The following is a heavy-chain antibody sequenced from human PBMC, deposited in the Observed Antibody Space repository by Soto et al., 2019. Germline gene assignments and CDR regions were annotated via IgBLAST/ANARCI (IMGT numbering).Heavy chain of an antibody. CDR2: IYYSGST. CDR1: GGSISSSSYY. J-gene: IGHJ4*02. CDR3: STHISYYSYCSFDY. Sequence: PSETLSLTCTVSGGSISSSSYYWGWIRQPPGKGLEWIGSIYYSGSTYYNPSLKSRVTISVDTSKNQFSLKLSSVTAADTAVYYCSTHISYYSYCSFDYWGQGTLVTVSS. D-gene: IGHD5-18*01. V-gene: IGHV4-39*01.